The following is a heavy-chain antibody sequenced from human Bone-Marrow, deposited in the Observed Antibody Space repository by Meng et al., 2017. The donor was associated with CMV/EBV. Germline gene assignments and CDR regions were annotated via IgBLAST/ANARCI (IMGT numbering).Heavy chain of an antibody. J-gene: IGHJ4*02. Sequence: GGSLRLSCAASGFTFSSYAMSWVRQAPGKGLEWVSAISGSGGSTHYADSVKGRFTISRDNSKNTLYLQMNSLRAEDTAVYYCTTEGSTRSLWGGYVDYWGQGTLVTVSS. CDR3: TTEGSTRSLWGGYVDY. V-gene: IGHV3-23*01. CDR1: GFTFSSYA. D-gene: IGHD2-2*01. CDR2: ISGSGGST.